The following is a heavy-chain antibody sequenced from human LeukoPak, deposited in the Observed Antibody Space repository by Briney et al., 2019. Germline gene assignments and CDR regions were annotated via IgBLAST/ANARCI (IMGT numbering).Heavy chain of an antibody. Sequence: ASVKVSCKASGYTFTGYYMHWVRQAPGQGLEGMGWVNPNSGGTNYAQKFQGRVTMTSDTSISTAYMELSRLRSDDTAVYYCAILSYEMGAFDIWGQGTMVTVSS. V-gene: IGHV1-2*02. CDR2: VNPNSGGT. D-gene: IGHD5-24*01. J-gene: IGHJ3*02. CDR1: GYTFTGYY. CDR3: AILSYEMGAFDI.